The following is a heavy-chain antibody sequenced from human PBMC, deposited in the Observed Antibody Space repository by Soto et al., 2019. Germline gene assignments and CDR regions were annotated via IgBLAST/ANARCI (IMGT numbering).Heavy chain of an antibody. CDR2: IYYSGST. CDR1: GGSISSSSYY. D-gene: IGHD6-19*01. Sequence: SETLSLTCTVSGGSISSSSYYWGWIRQPPGKGLEWIGSIYYSGSTYYNPSLKSRVTISVDTSKNQFSLKLSSVTAADTAVYYCASQISPGIAVARDAFDIWGQGTMVTVSS. V-gene: IGHV4-39*01. CDR3: ASQISPGIAVARDAFDI. J-gene: IGHJ3*02.